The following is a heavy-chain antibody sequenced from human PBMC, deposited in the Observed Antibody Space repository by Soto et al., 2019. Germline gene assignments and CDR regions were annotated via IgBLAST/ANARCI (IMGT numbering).Heavy chain of an antibody. CDR3: AREIKTTAIKYYYYGMDV. J-gene: IGHJ6*02. D-gene: IGHD4-4*01. CDR2: IKQDGSEK. CDR1: GFTFISYW. V-gene: IGHV3-7*01. Sequence: GWSLRLSCADSGFTFISYWMNWGRQAPGKGLEWVANIKQDGSEKYYVDSVKGRFTISRDNAKNSLYLQMNSLRAEDTAVYYCAREIKTTAIKYYYYGMDVWGQGTTVTVSS.